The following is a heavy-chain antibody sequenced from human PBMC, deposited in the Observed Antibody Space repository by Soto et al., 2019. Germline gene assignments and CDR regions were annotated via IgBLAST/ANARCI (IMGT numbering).Heavy chain of an antibody. CDR1: GYSISSCYY. D-gene: IGHD5-12*01. V-gene: IGHV4-38-2*01. CDR2: IYHSGST. CDR3: ARVWLSGLRFAPPFHY. Sequence: PSETLSLTCAVSGYSISSCYYWGWIRQPPGKGLEWIGSIYHSGSTYYNPSLKSRVTISVDTSKNQFSLKLSSVTAADTAVYYCARVWLSGLRFAPPFHYSGKGPMVTVAS. J-gene: IGHJ4*02.